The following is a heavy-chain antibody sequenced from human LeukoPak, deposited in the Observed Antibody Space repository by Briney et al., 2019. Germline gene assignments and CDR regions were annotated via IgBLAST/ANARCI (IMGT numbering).Heavy chain of an antibody. CDR2: IKQDGSEK. J-gene: IGHJ4*02. Sequence: GRSLRLSCAASGFTFSSYGMHWVRQAPGKGLEWVANIKQDGSEKYYVDSVKGRFTISRDNAKNSLYLQMNSLRAEDTAVYYCARSSGYYYGAFDYWGQGTLVTVSS. CDR3: ARSSGYYYGAFDY. D-gene: IGHD3-22*01. V-gene: IGHV3-7*01. CDR1: GFTFSSYG.